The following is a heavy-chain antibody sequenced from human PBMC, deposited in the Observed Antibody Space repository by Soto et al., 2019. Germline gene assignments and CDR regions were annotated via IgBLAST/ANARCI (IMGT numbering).Heavy chain of an antibody. J-gene: IGHJ4*02. V-gene: IGHV3-48*01. Sequence: GGSLRLSCAASGFTFNTYNMNWVRQAPGKGLEWVSYISDSSSTIHYADSVKGRFTISRDNAKNSLYLQMNSLRAEDTAVYYCLLFLGWPRPSYPDYWGQGIRVTRFS. CDR1: GFTFNTYN. CDR2: ISDSSSTI. CDR3: LLFLGWPRPSYPDY. D-gene: IGHD3-22*01.